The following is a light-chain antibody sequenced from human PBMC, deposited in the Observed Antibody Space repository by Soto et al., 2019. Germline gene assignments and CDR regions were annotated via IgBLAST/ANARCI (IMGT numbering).Light chain of an antibody. V-gene: IGLV2-23*01. J-gene: IGLJ7*01. Sequence: QSALSQPAFVSGSRGQSITISCTGTSSDVGNYNLVSWYQQYPGKAPKLMIFEDTKRPSGVSHRFSGSKSGNTASLTIAGLQPEDAADYYCCSYAGSSTMTFGGGTQLTVL. CDR3: CSYAGSSTMT. CDR2: EDT. CDR1: SSDVGNYNL.